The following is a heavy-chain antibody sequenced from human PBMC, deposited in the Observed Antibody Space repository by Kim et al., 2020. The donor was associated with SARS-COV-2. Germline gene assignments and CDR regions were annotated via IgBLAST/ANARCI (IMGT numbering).Heavy chain of an antibody. CDR3: ARGPYYFDY. V-gene: IGHV3-74*01. CDR2: ST. Sequence: STSYADSVKGRFTISRDNAKNTLYLQMNSLRAEDTAVYYCARGPYYFDYWGQGTLVTVSS. J-gene: IGHJ4*02.